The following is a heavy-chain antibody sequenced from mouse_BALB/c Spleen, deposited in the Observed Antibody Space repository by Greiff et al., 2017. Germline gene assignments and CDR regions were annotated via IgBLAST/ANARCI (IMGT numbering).Heavy chain of an antibody. Sequence: QVQLQQSGPELVRPGVSVKISCKGSGYTFTDYAMHWVKQSHAKSLEWIGVISTYYGNTNYNQKFKGKATMTVDKSSSTAYMELARLTSEDSAIYYCARSFYYGSSLYYAMDYWVKEPQSPSPQ. V-gene: IGHV1-67*01. CDR3: ARSFYYGSSLYYAMDY. CDR1: GYTFTDYA. D-gene: IGHD1-1*01. J-gene: IGHJ4*01. CDR2: ISTYYGNT.